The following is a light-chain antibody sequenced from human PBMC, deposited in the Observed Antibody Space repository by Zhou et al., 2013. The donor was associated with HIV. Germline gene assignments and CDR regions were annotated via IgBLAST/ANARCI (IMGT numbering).Light chain of an antibody. V-gene: IGKV1-9*01. CDR3: QQYNSYST. J-gene: IGKJ2*01. CDR1: QGISNY. CDR2: AAS. Sequence: DIQLTQSPSFLSASVGDRVTVTCRVSQGISNYLAWYQQKPGKAPKLLINAASTLESGVPSRFSGSGSGTEFTLTISSLQPDDFATYYCQQYNSYSTFGQGTKLEIK.